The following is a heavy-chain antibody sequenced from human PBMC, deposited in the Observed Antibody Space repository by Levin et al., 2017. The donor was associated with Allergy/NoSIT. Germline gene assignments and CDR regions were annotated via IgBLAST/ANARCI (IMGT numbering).Heavy chain of an antibody. CDR2: ISYDGSNK. Sequence: GGSLRLSCAASGFTFSSYGMHWVRQAPGKGLEWVAVISYDGSNKYYADSVKGRFTISRDNSKNTLYLQMNSLRAEDTAVYYCAKDHMQAELKYYYYGMDVWGQGTTVTVSS. CDR1: GFTFSSYG. V-gene: IGHV3-30*18. D-gene: IGHD1-26*01. J-gene: IGHJ6*02. CDR3: AKDHMQAELKYYYYGMDV.